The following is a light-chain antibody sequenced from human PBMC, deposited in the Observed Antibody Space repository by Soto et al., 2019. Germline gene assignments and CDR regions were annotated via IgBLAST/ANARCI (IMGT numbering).Light chain of an antibody. CDR3: QQHSNWYPVT. CDR1: QGISTS. Sequence: EIVMTQSPSTLAGSPGERATLSCRASQGISTSLAWYQHKPGQAPRPLISGASTRVTGIPARFSGSGSGAEFTLTTISLQSEDFSVYYCQQHSNWYPVTFGQGTKVEIK. J-gene: IGKJ1*01. V-gene: IGKV3-15*01. CDR2: GAS.